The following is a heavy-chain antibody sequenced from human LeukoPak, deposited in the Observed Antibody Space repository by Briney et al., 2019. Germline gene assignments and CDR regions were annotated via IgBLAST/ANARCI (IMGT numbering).Heavy chain of an antibody. Sequence: ASVKVSFKASGYTFTSYGISWVRQAPGQGLEWMGWISAYNGNTNYAQILQGRVTMTTDTSTNTAYIERRSLRSDDTAVYYCARDRGGYDYPYYFDYWGQGTLVTVSS. J-gene: IGHJ4*02. CDR2: ISAYNGNT. CDR3: ARDRGGYDYPYYFDY. CDR1: GYTFTSYG. D-gene: IGHD5-12*01. V-gene: IGHV1-18*01.